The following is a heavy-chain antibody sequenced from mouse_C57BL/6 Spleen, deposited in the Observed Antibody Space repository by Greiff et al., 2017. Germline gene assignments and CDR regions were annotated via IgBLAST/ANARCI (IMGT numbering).Heavy chain of an antibody. Sequence: VQLQQSVAELVRPGASVKLSCTASGFNFTNTYIHWVKQRPEQGLEWIGRIDPANGNTKYAPKFQGKATITADTSSNTAYLQLSSLTSENTAVYYCARDYDYDVWYFDVWGTGTTVTVSS. CDR2: IDPANGNT. V-gene: IGHV14-3*01. CDR1: GFNFTNTY. J-gene: IGHJ1*03. D-gene: IGHD2-4*01. CDR3: ARDYDYDVWYFDV.